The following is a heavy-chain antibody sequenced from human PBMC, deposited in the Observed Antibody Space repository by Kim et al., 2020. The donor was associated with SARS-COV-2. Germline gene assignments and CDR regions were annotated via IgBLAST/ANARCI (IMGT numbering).Heavy chain of an antibody. V-gene: IGHV3-30*04. CDR1: GFTFSSYA. Sequence: GGSLRLSCAASGFTFSSYAMHWVRQAPGKGLEWVAVISYDGSNKYYADSVKGRFTISRDNSKNTLYLQMNSLRAEDTAVYYCARDHPGGAGFDYWGQGTLVTVSS. J-gene: IGHJ4*02. CDR2: ISYDGSNK. CDR3: ARDHPGGAGFDY.